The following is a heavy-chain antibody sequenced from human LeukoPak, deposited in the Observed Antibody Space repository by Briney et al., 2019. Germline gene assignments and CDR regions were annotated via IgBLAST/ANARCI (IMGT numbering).Heavy chain of an antibody. Sequence: GAPVKVSCKASGYTFTGYYMHWVRQAPGQGLEWMGWINPNSGGTNYAQKFQGRVTMTRDTSISTAYMELSRLRSDDTAVYHCARDLILISFDYWGQGTLVTVSS. V-gene: IGHV1-2*02. CDR3: ARDLILISFDY. CDR2: INPNSGGT. D-gene: IGHD2-21*01. J-gene: IGHJ4*02. CDR1: GYTFTGYY.